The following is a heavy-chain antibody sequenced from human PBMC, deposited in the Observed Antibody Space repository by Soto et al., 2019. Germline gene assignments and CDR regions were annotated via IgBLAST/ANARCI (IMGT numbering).Heavy chain of an antibody. CDR3: LCPGHMDV. J-gene: IGHJ6*02. Sequence: GSLRLSCAASVFTFSTYAMNWVRQAPGKRLQWVSYISSSGTTIYYADSVKGRFTISRDNAKNSLYLQMSSLRDEDTALYYCLCPGHMDVWGQGTTVTVSS. CDR2: ISSSGTTI. CDR1: VFTFSTYA. V-gene: IGHV3-48*02.